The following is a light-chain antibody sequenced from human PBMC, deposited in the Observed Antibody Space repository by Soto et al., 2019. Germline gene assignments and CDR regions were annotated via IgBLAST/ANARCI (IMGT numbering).Light chain of an antibody. CDR1: QSVSSNY. J-gene: IGKJ1*01. CDR2: GAS. CDR3: QQYGSSPLT. Sequence: ETVFTQSPGTLSFSPGERGTLSCRASQSVSSNYLAWYQQKPGQAPRLLIYGASSRATGIPARFSGSVSGTDFTLTISRLEPEDFAVYYCQQYGSSPLTFGQGTKVDIK. V-gene: IGKV3-20*01.